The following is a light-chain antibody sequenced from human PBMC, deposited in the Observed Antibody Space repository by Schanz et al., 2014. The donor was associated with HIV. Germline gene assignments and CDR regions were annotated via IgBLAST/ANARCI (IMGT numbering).Light chain of an antibody. CDR3: QQYGSSPPT. J-gene: IGKJ1*01. CDR1: QSVSSIY. V-gene: IGKV3-20*01. Sequence: IVLTQSPGTLSLSPGERATLSCRASQSVSSIYLAWYQHKPGQAPRLLIYGASTRATGIPDRFSGSGSGTDFTLTISSLQSEDFAVYYCQQYGSSPPTFGQGTKVEIK. CDR2: GAS.